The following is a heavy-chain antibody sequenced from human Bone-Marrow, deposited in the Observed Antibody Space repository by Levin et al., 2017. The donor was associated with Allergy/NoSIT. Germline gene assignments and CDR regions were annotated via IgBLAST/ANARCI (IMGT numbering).Heavy chain of an antibody. CDR3: ARDEQWLVLGAFDI. CDR2: ISYDGSNK. J-gene: IGHJ3*02. Sequence: GGSLRLSCAASGFTFSSYAMHWVRQAPGKGLEWVAVISYDGSNKYYADSVKGRFTISRDNSKNTLYLQMHSLRAEDTAVYYCARDEQWLVLGAFDIWGQGTMVTVSS. CDR1: GFTFSSYA. D-gene: IGHD6-19*01. V-gene: IGHV3-30-3*01.